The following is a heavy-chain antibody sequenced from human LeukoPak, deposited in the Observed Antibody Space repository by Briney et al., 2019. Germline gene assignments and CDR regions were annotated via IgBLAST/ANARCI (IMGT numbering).Heavy chain of an antibody. V-gene: IGHV4-61*02. CDR1: GGSISSDDYY. Sequence: SQTLSLTCTVSGGSISSDDYYWSWIRQPAGKGLEWIGRIHTSASTNYSPSLKSRVTISVDTSKNQFSLKLSSVTAADTAVYYCARGYSSSPLDYWGQGTLVTVSS. CDR2: IHTSAST. D-gene: IGHD6-13*01. CDR3: ARGYSSSPLDY. J-gene: IGHJ4*02.